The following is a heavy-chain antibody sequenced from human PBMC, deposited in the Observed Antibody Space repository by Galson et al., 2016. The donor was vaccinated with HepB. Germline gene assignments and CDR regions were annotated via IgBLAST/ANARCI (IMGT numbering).Heavy chain of an antibody. CDR1: GFTFNSYA. J-gene: IGHJ4*02. Sequence: SLRLSCAASGFTFNSYAMNWFRQAPGKGLEWVSIISDSGVNTFYADSVKGRFTISRDNSKNTLYLQMNSLRAEDTALYFCARSPSCSDTSCYFPKKTFDSWGRGTLVTVSS. CDR3: ARSPSCSDTSCYFPKKTFDS. V-gene: IGHV3-23*01. D-gene: IGHD2-2*01. CDR2: ISDSGVNT.